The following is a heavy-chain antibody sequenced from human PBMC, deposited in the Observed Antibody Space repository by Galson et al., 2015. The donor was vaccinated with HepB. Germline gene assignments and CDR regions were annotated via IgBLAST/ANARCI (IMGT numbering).Heavy chain of an antibody. J-gene: IGHJ4*02. Sequence: SLRLSCAASGFTFSSYSMNWVRQAPGKGLEWVSSISSSSSYIYYADSVKGRFTISRDNAKNSLYLQMNSLRAEDTAVYYCARSQQQLVPFDYWGQGTLVTVSS. CDR1: GFTFSSYS. D-gene: IGHD6-13*01. CDR2: ISSSSSYI. CDR3: ARSQQQLVPFDY. V-gene: IGHV3-21*01.